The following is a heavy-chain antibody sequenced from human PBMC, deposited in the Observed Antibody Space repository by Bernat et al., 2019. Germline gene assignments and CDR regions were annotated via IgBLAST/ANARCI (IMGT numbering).Heavy chain of an antibody. J-gene: IGHJ5*02. CDR2: ISHDGNNK. Sequence: QVQLVESGGGVVQPGRSLRLSCASSGISFSSYGMHWVRQAPGKGLEWVALISHDGNNKYYADSVKGRFTISRDNSENTLYLHMNSLRPGDTAVYYCAKEGYDFWSGYYRVFNWLDPWGQGTLVTVSS. V-gene: IGHV3-30*18. D-gene: IGHD3-3*01. CDR1: GISFSSYG. CDR3: AKEGYDFWSGYYRVFNWLDP.